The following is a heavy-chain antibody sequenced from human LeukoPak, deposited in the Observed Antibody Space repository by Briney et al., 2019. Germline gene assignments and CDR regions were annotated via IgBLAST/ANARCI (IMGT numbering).Heavy chain of an antibody. D-gene: IGHD3-9*01. Sequence: ASVKVSCKASGYTFTGYYMHWVRQAPGQGLEWMGWINPNSGGTNYAQKFQGRVTMTRDTSISTAYMELSRLRSDDTAVYYCARDAGDYDILTGFDYWGRGTLVTVSS. CDR2: INPNSGGT. J-gene: IGHJ4*02. CDR1: GYTFTGYY. V-gene: IGHV1-2*02. CDR3: ARDAGDYDILTGFDY.